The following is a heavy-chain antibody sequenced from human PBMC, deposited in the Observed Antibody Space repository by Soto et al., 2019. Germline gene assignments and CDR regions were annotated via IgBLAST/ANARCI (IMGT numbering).Heavy chain of an antibody. J-gene: IGHJ1*01. CDR2: IYSGGST. Sequence: GGSLRLSCAASGFTFSSNYMSWVRQAPGKGLEWVSVIYSGGSTYYADSVKGRFTISRDNSKNTLYLQMNSLRAEDTAVYYCARAVDGSGWYGPEYFQHWGQGTLVTVSS. CDR1: GFTFSSNY. CDR3: ARAVDGSGWYGPEYFQH. V-gene: IGHV3-66*01. D-gene: IGHD6-19*01.